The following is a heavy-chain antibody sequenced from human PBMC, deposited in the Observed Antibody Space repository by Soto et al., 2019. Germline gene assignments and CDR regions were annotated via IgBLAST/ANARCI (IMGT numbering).Heavy chain of an antibody. Sequence: QVQLVESGGGGAKPGSSLRLSCAASGFTFSSYGMNWVRKAPGKGLEWVALIWPDGSNKYYADSVKGRFTISRDNSKNMVYVQMNSLRAEDTAVYYCARVFDTYYFDSWGQGTLVTVSS. CDR1: GFTFSSYG. V-gene: IGHV3-33*01. CDR3: ARVFDTYYFDS. D-gene: IGHD3-9*01. CDR2: IWPDGSNK. J-gene: IGHJ4*02.